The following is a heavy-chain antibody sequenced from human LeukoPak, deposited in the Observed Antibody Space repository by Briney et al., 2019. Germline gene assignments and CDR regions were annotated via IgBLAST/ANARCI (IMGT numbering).Heavy chain of an antibody. J-gene: IGHJ6*03. D-gene: IGHD3-3*01. CDR3: ARGISYYDFWSGPQDYYYMDV. V-gene: IGHV1-3*01. Sequence: ASVKVSCKASGYTFTSYAMHWVRQAPGQRLEWMGWINAGNGNTKYSQKFQGRVTITRNTSISTAYMELSSLRSEDTAVYYCARGISYYDFWSGPQDYYYMDVWGKGTTVTVSS. CDR1: GYTFTSYA. CDR2: INAGNGNT.